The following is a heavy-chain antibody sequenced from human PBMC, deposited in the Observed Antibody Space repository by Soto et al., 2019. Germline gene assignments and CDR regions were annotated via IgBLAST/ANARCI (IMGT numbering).Heavy chain of an antibody. V-gene: IGHV4-4*02. CDR1: GGSVRAPDW. CDR2: VHISGHS. Sequence: SETLSLTCTLSGGSVRAPDWWNWVRQSPDKGLEWIAEVHISGHSNYNPSLRSRVSVSIDSSKNQFYLNLNSVTAADTAIYYCARVRQGCSANNCYFDPWGQGAQVTV. J-gene: IGHJ5*01. D-gene: IGHD1-1*01. CDR3: ARVRQGCSANNCYFDP.